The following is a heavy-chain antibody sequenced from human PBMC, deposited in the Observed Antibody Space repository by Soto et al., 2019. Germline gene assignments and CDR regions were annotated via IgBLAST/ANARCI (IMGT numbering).Heavy chain of an antibody. J-gene: IGHJ4*02. CDR3: ASARSAAAGPFDY. CDR2: IWYDGSNK. V-gene: IGHV3-33*01. Sequence: ESGGGVVQPGRSLRLSCAASGFTFSSYGMHWVRQAPGKGLEWGAVIWYDGSNKYYADSVKGRFTIARDNSKNTLHLQMNGLRAEDTAVYYCASARSAAAGPFDYWGQGTLVTVSS. D-gene: IGHD6-13*01. CDR1: GFTFSSYG.